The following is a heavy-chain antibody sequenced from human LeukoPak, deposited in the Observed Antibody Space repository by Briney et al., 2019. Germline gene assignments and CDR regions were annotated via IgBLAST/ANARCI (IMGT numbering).Heavy chain of an antibody. D-gene: IGHD3-22*01. CDR2: ISCDGSQK. V-gene: IGHV3-30*03. CDR3: ASSYGSSAYYPFDY. Sequence: GGSLRLSCAASGFTFSSFGMHWVRQAPGKGLEWVAVISCDGSQKYYADSVKGRFTISRDNSKDTLYLQMNTLRAEDTAIYYCASSYGSSAYYPFDYWGQGTLVTVFS. CDR1: GFTFSSFG. J-gene: IGHJ4*02.